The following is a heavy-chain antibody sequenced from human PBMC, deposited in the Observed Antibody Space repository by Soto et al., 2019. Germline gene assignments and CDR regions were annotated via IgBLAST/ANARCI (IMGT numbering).Heavy chain of an antibody. CDR3: AGDVVDYGGTRAHAFDI. CDR2: IWYDGSNK. CDR1: GFTFSSYG. Sequence: GGSLRLSCAASGFTFSSYGMHWVRQAPGKGLEWVAVIWYDGSNKYYADSVKGRFTISRDNSKNTLYLQMNSLRAEDTAVYYCAGDVVDYGGTRAHAFDIWGKGTMVTVSS. D-gene: IGHD4-17*01. V-gene: IGHV3-33*01. J-gene: IGHJ3*02.